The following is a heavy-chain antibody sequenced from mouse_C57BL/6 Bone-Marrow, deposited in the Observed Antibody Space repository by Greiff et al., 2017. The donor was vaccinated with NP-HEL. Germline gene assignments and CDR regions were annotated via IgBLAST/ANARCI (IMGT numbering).Heavy chain of an antibody. CDR2: IRNKANGYTT. V-gene: IGHV7-3*01. CDR3: ARSIYYDYADDPFYAMDY. J-gene: IGHJ4*01. Sequence: EVKLVESGGGLVQPGGSLSLSCAASGFTFTDYYMSWVRQPPGKALAWLGFIRNKANGYTTEYSASLKGRFTISRDNSQSILYLQMNALRAEDSATYYCARSIYYDYADDPFYAMDYWGQGTSVTVAS. D-gene: IGHD2-4*01. CDR1: GFTFTDYY.